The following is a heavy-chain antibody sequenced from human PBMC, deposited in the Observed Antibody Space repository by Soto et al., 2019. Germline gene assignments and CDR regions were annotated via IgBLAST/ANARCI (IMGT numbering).Heavy chain of an antibody. D-gene: IGHD3-22*01. CDR2: IDYSGST. V-gene: IGHV4-39*01. Sequence: SETLSLTCTVSGGSISSSSYYWGWIRQPPGKGLEWIGSIDYSGSTYYNPSLKSRVTISVDTSKNQFSLKLSSVTAADTAVYYCASRLGYYYDSSGYPYWGQGTLVT. CDR3: ASRLGYYYDSSGYPY. J-gene: IGHJ4*02. CDR1: GGSISSSSYY.